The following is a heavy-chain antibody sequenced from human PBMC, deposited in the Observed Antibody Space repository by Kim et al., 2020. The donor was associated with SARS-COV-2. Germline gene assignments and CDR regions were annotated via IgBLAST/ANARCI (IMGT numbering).Heavy chain of an antibody. CDR2: ICCNSSNV. CDR1: GFTFDSFG. Sequence: GGSLRLSCTTSGFTFDSFGMRWVRQAPGKGLEWVSGICCNSSNVDYADSLKRRSIISRDNASNTRYHQMESLRGEDTGFYYCARADVAAVLPFHGMDVWGQGATGTLS. CDR3: ARADVAAVLPFHGMDV. D-gene: IGHD6-13*01. V-gene: IGHV3-9*01. J-gene: IGHJ6*02.